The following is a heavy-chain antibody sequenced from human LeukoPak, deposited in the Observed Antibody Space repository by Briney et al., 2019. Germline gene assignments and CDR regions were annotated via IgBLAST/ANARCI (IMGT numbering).Heavy chain of an antibody. D-gene: IGHD3-10*01. CDR3: AKDRFRTYYYGSGSQLPSNYFDY. CDR1: GFTFDDYT. CDR2: ISWDGGST. V-gene: IGHV3-43*01. J-gene: IGHJ4*02. Sequence: GGSLRLSCAASGFTFDDYTMHWVRQAPGKGLEWVSLISWDGGSTYYADSVKGRFTISRDNSKNSLYLQMNSLRTEDTALYYCAKDRFRTYYYGSGSQLPSNYFDYWGQGTLVTVSS.